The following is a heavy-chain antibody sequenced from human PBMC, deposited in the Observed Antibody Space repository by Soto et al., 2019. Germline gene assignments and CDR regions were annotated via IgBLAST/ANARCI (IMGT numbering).Heavy chain of an antibody. J-gene: IGHJ4*02. D-gene: IGHD3-10*01. CDR3: AKALAREVVRGVLDY. V-gene: IGHV3-30*18. CDR2: ISYDGSNK. CDR1: GFTFSSYG. Sequence: QVQLVESGGGVAQPWRTLRLSCAGSGFTFSSYGMHWDRQAPGTGLEWVAVISYDGSNKYYGDSVKGRFTISRDNSKNMLYLQMNSQTAEDTAVYYCAKALAREVVRGVLDYWGQGTLVTVPP.